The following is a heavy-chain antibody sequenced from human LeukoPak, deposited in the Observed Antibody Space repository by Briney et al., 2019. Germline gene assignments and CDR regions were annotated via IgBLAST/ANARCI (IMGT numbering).Heavy chain of an antibody. J-gene: IGHJ4*02. CDR3: AKDRIYYDTSGSFDY. CDR2: ISWNSGSI. CDR1: GFTFDDYA. Sequence: GGSLRLSCAASGFTFDDYAMHWVRQAPGKGLEWVSGISWNSGSIVYADSVKGRFTISRDNAKNSLSLQMNSLRAEDTALYYCAKDRIYYDTSGSFDYWGQGTLVTVSS. D-gene: IGHD3-22*01. V-gene: IGHV3-9*01.